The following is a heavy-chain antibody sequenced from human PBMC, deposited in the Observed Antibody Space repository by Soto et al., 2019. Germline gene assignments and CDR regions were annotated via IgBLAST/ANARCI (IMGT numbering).Heavy chain of an antibody. CDR1: GYTFTSYA. CDR2: INAGNGNT. V-gene: IGHV1-3*01. Sequence: ASVKVSCKASGYTFTSYAMHWVRQAPGQGLEWMGWINAGNGNTKYSQKFQGRVTITRDTSASTAYMELSSLRSEDTAVYYCARLLGYCSSTSCPPAYDYWGQGTLVTVS. J-gene: IGHJ4*02. D-gene: IGHD2-2*01. CDR3: ARLLGYCSSTSCPPAYDY.